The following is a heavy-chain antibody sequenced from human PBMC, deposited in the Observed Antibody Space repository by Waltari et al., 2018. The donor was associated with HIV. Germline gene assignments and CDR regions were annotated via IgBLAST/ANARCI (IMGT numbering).Heavy chain of an antibody. CDR2: ISGSGGST. V-gene: IGHV3-23*01. CDR1: GFPFRSYA. D-gene: IGHD4-17*01. CDR3: AKVGNYGDCPWGS. Sequence: DVHLLESGGGLVQPGGSLSFSCVASGFPFRSYALSWVLQAAGKGLEWVSAISGSGGSTYYADSVKGRFTISRDKSKNTLYLQMNSLRAEDTAVYYCAKVGNYGDCPWGSWGQGTLVTVSS. J-gene: IGHJ5*02.